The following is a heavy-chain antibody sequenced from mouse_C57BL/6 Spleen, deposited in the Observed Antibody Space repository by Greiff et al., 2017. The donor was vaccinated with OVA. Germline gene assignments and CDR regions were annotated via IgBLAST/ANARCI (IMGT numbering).Heavy chain of an antibody. CDR2: INPNNGGT. J-gene: IGHJ4*01. Sequence: EVKLVESGPELVKPGASVKMSCKASGYTFTDYNMHWVKQSHGKSLEWIGYINPNNGGTSYNQKFKGKATLTVNKSSSTAYMELRSLTSEDSAVYYCAQLGLAYYYAMDYWGQGTSVTVSS. CDR1: GYTFTDYN. D-gene: IGHD4-1*02. CDR3: AQLGLAYYYAMDY. V-gene: IGHV1-22*01.